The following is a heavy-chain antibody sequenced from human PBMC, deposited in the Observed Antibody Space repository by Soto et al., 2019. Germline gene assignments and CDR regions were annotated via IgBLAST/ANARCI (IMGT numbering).Heavy chain of an antibody. J-gene: IGHJ6*02. D-gene: IGHD2-21*01. CDR1: GYTFTNYG. CDR2: ISGYNGNT. V-gene: IGHV1-18*01. CDR3: AREGQAPYSYYGMDG. Sequence: QVQVVQSGDELKKPGASVKVSCKASGYTFTNYGFSWVRQAPGQGLEWLGWISGYNGNTKYAEKVQGRVAMNTDTSTSTAQRERRSLRSDDKDVYSCAREGQAPYSYYGMDGWGQGT.